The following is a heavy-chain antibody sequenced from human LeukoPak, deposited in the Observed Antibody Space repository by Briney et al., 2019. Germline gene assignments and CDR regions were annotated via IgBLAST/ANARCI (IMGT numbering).Heavy chain of an antibody. CDR2: LSASGDIT. J-gene: IGHJ4*02. CDR1: GFTFDDYG. D-gene: IGHD2-15*01. V-gene: IGHV3-23*01. CDR3: AKERYCSGGSCFHFSDS. Sequence: GGSLRLSCAASGFTFDDYGMSWVRQAPGKGLECVSALSASGDITYYADSVKGWFTVSRDNSKNTLYLQMNSLRAEDTAVYYCAKERYCSGGSCFHFSDSWGQGTLVTVSS.